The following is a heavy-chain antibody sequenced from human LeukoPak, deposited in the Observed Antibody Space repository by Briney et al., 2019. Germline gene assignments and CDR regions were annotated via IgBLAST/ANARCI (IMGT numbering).Heavy chain of an antibody. CDR3: AKGRRYSSSWYDY. J-gene: IGHJ4*02. Sequence: PGGSLRLSCAVSGFTFDDFAMHWVPEAPGKGREGGSVISGEGGSTYYADSVKGRFTISRDNSKNSLYLQMNTLRSEDTALYYCAKGRRYSSSWYDYWGQGTLVTVSS. CDR1: GFTFDDFA. V-gene: IGHV3-43*02. D-gene: IGHD6-13*01. CDR2: ISGEGGST.